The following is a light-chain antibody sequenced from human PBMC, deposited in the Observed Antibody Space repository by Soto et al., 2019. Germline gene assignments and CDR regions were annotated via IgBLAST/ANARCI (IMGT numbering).Light chain of an antibody. J-gene: IGLJ1*01. CDR2: EVS. CDR3: CSYAGRTTPYV. Sequence: QSLLTQPASVSGSPGQSITLSSTGTSSDVGSYNLVSWYQHHPGKAPKLMIYEVSERPSGVSNRFSGSKSGNTASLTISGLQAEDEADYYCCSYAGRTTPYVFGTGTKVTVL. CDR1: SSDVGSYNL. V-gene: IGLV2-23*02.